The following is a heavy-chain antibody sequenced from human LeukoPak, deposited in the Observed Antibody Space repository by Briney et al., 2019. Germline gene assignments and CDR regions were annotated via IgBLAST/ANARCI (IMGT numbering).Heavy chain of an antibody. CDR2: ISSSSSYI. CDR1: GFTFSSYS. Sequence: GGSLRLSCAASGFTFSSYSMNWVRQAPGKGLEWVSSISSSSSYIYYADSVKGRFTISRDNAKNSLYLQMNSLRAEDTAVYYCARDVTIGYRSSTSCYRYNWFDPWGQGTLVTVSS. J-gene: IGHJ5*02. V-gene: IGHV3-21*01. D-gene: IGHD2-2*01. CDR3: ARDVTIGYRSSTSCYRYNWFDP.